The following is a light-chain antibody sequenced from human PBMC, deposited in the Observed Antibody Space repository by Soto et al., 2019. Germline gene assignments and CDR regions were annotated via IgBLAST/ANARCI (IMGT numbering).Light chain of an antibody. CDR1: QSVSSY. J-gene: IGKJ4*01. V-gene: IGKV3-11*01. CDR3: QQRSNWPST. Sequence: DIVLTQSPVTLALSPGERATLSCRASQSVSSYFAWYQQKPGQAPRLLIYDPSNRAPGIPARFSGSGSGTDFTLTISSLEPEDFAVYYCQQRSNWPSTFGGGTKVEIK. CDR2: DPS.